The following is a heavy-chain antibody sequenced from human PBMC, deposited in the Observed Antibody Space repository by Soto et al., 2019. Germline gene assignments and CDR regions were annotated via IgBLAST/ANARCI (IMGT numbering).Heavy chain of an antibody. Sequence: QVQLVESGGGVVQPGRSLRLSCAASGFTFSSYGMHWVRQAPGKGLEWVAVISYDGSNKYYADSVKGRFTISRDNSKNTLYLQMNSLRAEDTAVYYCAKAAYGSGSYEFDYWGQGTLVTVAS. CDR1: GFTFSSYG. CDR2: ISYDGSNK. D-gene: IGHD3-10*01. J-gene: IGHJ4*02. V-gene: IGHV3-30*18. CDR3: AKAAYGSGSYEFDY.